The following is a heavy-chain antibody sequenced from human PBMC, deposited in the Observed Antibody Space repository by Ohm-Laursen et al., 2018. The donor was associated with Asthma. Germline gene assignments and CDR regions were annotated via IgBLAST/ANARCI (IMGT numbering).Heavy chain of an antibody. J-gene: IGHJ6*02. CDR2: ISKDGSNK. Sequence: SLRLSCAASGFTFSSNAMHWVRQAPGKGLEWVAVISKDGSNKYYAESVKGRFTISRDNSKNTLYLQMNSLRAEDTAVYYCARDQGTVTTVGYYYYGMDVWGQGTTVTVSS. CDR1: GFTFSSNA. CDR3: ARDQGTVTTVGYYYYGMDV. V-gene: IGHV3-30-3*01. D-gene: IGHD4-11*01.